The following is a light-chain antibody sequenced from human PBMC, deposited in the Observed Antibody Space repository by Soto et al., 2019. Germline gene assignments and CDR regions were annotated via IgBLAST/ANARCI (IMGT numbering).Light chain of an antibody. CDR3: SSYTSSYTYV. CDR1: SSDVGGYNF. V-gene: IGLV2-14*03. CDR2: DVS. Sequence: QPVLTQPASVSGSPGQSVTISCAGTSSDVGGYNFVSWYQQHPGKAPQLMIYDVSSRPSGVSNRFSGSKSGNTASLTIPGLQAEDEADYYCSSYTSSYTYVFGTGTKLTVL. J-gene: IGLJ1*01.